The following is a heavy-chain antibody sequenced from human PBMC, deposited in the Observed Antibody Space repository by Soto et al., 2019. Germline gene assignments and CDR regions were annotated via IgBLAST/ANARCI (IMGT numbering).Heavy chain of an antibody. V-gene: IGHV3-23*01. D-gene: IGHD3-3*02. CDR1: GFTFSNYA. Sequence: PGGSLRLSCEASGFTFSNYAMAWVRQTPGEGPEWVSTIGGGDDIFYAESVQGRFIISRDDSRSTMYLQMDNLRVEDTAIYFCAKDSISYNGIYDAFDVWGQGTVVTVS. CDR3: AKDSISYNGIYDAFDV. CDR2: IGGGDDI. J-gene: IGHJ3*01.